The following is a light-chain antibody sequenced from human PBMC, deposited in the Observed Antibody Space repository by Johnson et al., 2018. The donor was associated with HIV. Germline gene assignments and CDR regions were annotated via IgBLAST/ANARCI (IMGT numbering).Light chain of an antibody. J-gene: IGLJ1*01. CDR1: SSNIGNNY. Sequence: QSVLTQPPSVSAAPGQKVTISCSGSSSNIGNNYVSWYQQLPGTAPKLLIYDNNKRPSGIPDRFSGSKSGTSATLGITGLQTGDEADYYCGTWDSRLSGYVFGTGTKGTVL. CDR2: DNN. CDR3: GTWDSRLSGYV. V-gene: IGLV1-51*01.